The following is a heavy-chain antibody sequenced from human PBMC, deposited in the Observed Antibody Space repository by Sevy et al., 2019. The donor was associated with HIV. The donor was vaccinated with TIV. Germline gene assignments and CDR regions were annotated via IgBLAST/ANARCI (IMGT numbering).Heavy chain of an antibody. V-gene: IGHV4-39*01. J-gene: IGHJ4*02. CDR3: ARLRGGSYYRYFDY. Sequence: SETLSLTCTVSGGSISSSSYYWGWIRQPPGKGLEWIGSIYYSGCTYYNPSLKSRVTISVDTSKNQFSLKLSSVTAADTAVYYCARLRGGSYYRYFDYWGQGTLVTVSS. D-gene: IGHD1-26*01. CDR2: IYYSGCT. CDR1: GGSISSSSYY.